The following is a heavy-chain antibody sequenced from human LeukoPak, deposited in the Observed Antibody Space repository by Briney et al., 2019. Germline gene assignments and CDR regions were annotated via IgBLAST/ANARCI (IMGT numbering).Heavy chain of an antibody. D-gene: IGHD4-11*01. CDR2: INHSGST. CDR3: ARGEGNDYSNYFDY. J-gene: IGHJ4*02. Sequence: SETLSLTCAVYGGSFSGYYWSWIRQPPGKGLEWIGEINHSGSTDYNPSLKSRVTISVDTSKNQFSLKLSSVTAADTAVYYCARGEGNDYSNYFDYWGQGTLVTVSS. CDR1: GGSFSGYY. V-gene: IGHV4-34*01.